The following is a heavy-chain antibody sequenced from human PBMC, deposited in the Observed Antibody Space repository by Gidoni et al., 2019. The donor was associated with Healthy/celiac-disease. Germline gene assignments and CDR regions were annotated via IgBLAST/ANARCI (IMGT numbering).Heavy chain of an antibody. D-gene: IGHD6-19*01. Sequence: QVQLQESGPGLVKPSETLSLTCTVSGGSISSYYWSWIRQPPGKGLEWIGYIYYSGSPNYNPSLKSRVTISVDTSKNQFSLKLSSVTAADTAVYYCARSSSGAAPPFDYWGQGTLVTVSS. V-gene: IGHV4-59*01. CDR2: IYYSGSP. CDR1: GGSISSYY. J-gene: IGHJ4*02. CDR3: ARSSSGAAPPFDY.